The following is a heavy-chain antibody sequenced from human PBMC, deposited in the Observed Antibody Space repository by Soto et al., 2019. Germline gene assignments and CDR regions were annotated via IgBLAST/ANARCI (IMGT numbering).Heavy chain of an antibody. J-gene: IGHJ4*02. V-gene: IGHV3-23*01. CDR3: ANNSAATIRLGYDY. CDR2: IIGSGGTT. D-gene: IGHD5-12*01. CDR1: GFTFATYT. Sequence: EVQLLESGGGLVQPGGSLRLSCAASGFTFATYTMSWVRQAPGKGLEWVSAIIGSGGTTYYTDSVKGRFTISRDNSKNTLFLPMNSLRGDDTALYYCANNSAATIRLGYDYWGQGTLVTVSS.